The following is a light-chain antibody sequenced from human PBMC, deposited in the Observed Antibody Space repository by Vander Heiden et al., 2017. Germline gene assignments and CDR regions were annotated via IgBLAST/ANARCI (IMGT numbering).Light chain of an antibody. CDR3: QQSYRTPPH. J-gene: IGKJ4*01. Sequence: DIQMTPSPSSLSASVGDRVTITCRASQAISTYLNWYQQKPGKAPNLLIYAASSLQSGVPSRFSGSGSGTDFTLTISSLQPEDFATYYCQQSYRTPPHFGGGTKVEIK. V-gene: IGKV1-39*01. CDR2: AAS. CDR1: QAISTY.